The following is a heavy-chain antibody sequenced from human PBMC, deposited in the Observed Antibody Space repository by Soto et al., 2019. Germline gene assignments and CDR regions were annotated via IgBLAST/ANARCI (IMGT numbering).Heavy chain of an antibody. D-gene: IGHD3-22*01. Sequence: SEPLSLTCAVSGGSISSGGYSWSWIRQPPGKGLEWIGYIYHSGSTYYNPSLKSRVTISVDRSKNQFSLKLSSVTAADTAVYYCARADYYDRRGYYRAHEAIFDYWGQGPLVTV. J-gene: IGHJ4*02. CDR2: IYHSGST. CDR1: GGSISSGGYS. V-gene: IGHV4-30-2*01. CDR3: ARADYYDRRGYYRAHEAIFDY.